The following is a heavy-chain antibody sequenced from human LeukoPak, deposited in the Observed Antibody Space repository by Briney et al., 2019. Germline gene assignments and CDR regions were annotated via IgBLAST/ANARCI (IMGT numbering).Heavy chain of an antibody. Sequence: SVKVSCKSSGDTFDSYNINWVRQAPGQGLEWMGRIIPIFGTANYAQKFQGRVTITTDESTSTAYMELSSLRSEDTAVYYCARDLGCSGGSCYPSLYWFDPWGQGTLVTVSS. D-gene: IGHD2-15*01. CDR3: ARDLGCSGGSCYPSLYWFDP. V-gene: IGHV1-69*05. J-gene: IGHJ5*02. CDR2: IIPIFGTA. CDR1: GDTFDSYN.